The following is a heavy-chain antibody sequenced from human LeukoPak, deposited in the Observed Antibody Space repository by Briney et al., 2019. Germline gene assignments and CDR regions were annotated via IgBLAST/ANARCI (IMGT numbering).Heavy chain of an antibody. Sequence: GESLKISCKDSGNSFTRYWDRWVPHMPGKGVDWMGNIYPGDSDTRYSPSFQGQVTISADKSISTAYLQWSSLRASDTAIYYCARGRSGQVAGPFDNWFDPWGQGTLVTVSS. CDR3: ARGRSGQVAGPFDNWFDP. CDR2: IYPGDSDT. V-gene: IGHV5-51*01. CDR1: GNSFTRYW. D-gene: IGHD3-16*01. J-gene: IGHJ5*02.